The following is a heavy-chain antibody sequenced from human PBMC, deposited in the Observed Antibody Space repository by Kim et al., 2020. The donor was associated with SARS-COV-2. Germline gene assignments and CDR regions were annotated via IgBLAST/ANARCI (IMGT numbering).Heavy chain of an antibody. V-gene: IGHV4-34*01. Sequence: SETLSLTCAVYGGSFSGYYWSWIRQPPGKGLEWIGEINHSGSTNYNPSLKSRVTISVDTSKNQFSLKLSSVTAADTAVYYCARGPYNYYGSGSYYRKYDYWGQGTLVTVSS. J-gene: IGHJ4*02. CDR3: ARGPYNYYGSGSYYRKYDY. D-gene: IGHD3-10*01. CDR1: GGSFSGYY. CDR2: INHSGST.